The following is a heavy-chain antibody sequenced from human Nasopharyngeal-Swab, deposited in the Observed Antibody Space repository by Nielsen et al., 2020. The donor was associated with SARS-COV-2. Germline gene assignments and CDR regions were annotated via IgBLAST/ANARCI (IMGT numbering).Heavy chain of an antibody. CDR3: ARDLGGYSYGDY. CDR1: GFTFSSYG. Sequence: GESLKISCAASGFTFSSYGMHWVRQAPGKGLEWVAVISYDGSNKYYADSVKGRFTISRDNSKNTLYLQMNSLRAGDTAVYYCARDLGGYSYGDYWGQGTLVTVSS. V-gene: IGHV3-30*03. CDR2: ISYDGSNK. D-gene: IGHD5-18*01. J-gene: IGHJ4*02.